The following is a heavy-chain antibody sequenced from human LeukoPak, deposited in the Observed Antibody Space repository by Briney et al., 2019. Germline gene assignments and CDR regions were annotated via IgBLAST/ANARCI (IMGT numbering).Heavy chain of an antibody. D-gene: IGHD3-10*01. CDR3: VEYGSGSYYTDY. V-gene: IGHV3-66*01. J-gene: IGHJ4*02. CDR1: GFTFSSYW. Sequence: GGSLRLSCAASGFTFSSYWMHWVRQAPGKGLEWVSVIYSGGSTYYADSVKGRFTISRDNSKNTLYLQMNSLRAEDTAVYYCVEYGSGSYYTDYWGQGTLVTVSS. CDR2: IYSGGST.